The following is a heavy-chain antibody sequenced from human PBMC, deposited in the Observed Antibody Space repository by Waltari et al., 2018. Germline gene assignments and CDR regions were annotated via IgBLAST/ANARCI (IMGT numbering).Heavy chain of an antibody. CDR2: IYSGGNT. CDR1: GFTVSSYY. J-gene: IGHJ6*02. Sequence: EVQMVESGGDLVQPGGSLSLSCVASGFTVSSYYMSWVRQAPGKGLGWVSAIYSGGNTYYAGSVRGRFFIARDNSKNTVYLHMNRLRAEDSALYYCARAPAKQWTSDNYYGMDVWGQGTTVRVSS. D-gene: IGHD2-2*01. V-gene: IGHV3-53*01. CDR3: ARAPAKQWTSDNYYGMDV.